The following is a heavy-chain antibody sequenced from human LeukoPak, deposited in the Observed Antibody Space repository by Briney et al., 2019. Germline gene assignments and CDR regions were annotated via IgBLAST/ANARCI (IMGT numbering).Heavy chain of an antibody. CDR2: IRYDGSNK. CDR3: ASTRWFGEPSWGYFQH. D-gene: IGHD3-10*01. V-gene: IGHV3-30*02. Sequence: GGSLRLSCAASGFTFSSYGMHWVRQAPGKGLEWVAFIRYDGSNKYYADSVKGRFTISRDNSKNTLYLQMNSLRAEDTAVYYCASTRWFGEPSWGYFQHWGQGTLVTVSS. CDR1: GFTFSSYG. J-gene: IGHJ1*01.